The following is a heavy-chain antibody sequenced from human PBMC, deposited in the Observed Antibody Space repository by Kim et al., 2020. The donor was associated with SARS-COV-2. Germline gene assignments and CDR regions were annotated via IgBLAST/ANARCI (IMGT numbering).Heavy chain of an antibody. J-gene: IGHJ4*02. D-gene: IGHD6-13*01. V-gene: IGHV1-69*01. Sequence: YAPKFQGRVPITADESTSTAYMELSSLRAEDTAVYYCARPGYSSSWVFDYWGQGTLVTVSS. CDR3: ARPGYSSSWVFDY.